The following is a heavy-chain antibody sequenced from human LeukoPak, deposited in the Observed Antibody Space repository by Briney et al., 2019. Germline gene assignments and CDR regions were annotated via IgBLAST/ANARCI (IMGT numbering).Heavy chain of an antibody. Sequence: ASVKVSCKASGYTFTGYYMHWVRQAPGQGLEWMGWINPNSGGTNYAQKFQGRVTMTRDTSISTAYMELSSLTFDDTALYYCARDGPSYPAFYYYDPDVWGQGTTVTVSS. J-gene: IGHJ6*02. V-gene: IGHV1-2*02. CDR1: GYTFTGYY. CDR3: ARDGPSYPAFYYYDPDV. CDR2: INPNSGGT.